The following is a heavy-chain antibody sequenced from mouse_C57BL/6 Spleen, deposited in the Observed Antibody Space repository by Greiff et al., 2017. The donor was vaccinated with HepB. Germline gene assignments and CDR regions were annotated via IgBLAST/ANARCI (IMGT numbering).Heavy chain of an antibody. Sequence: EVQLKQSGPELVKPGASVKISCKASGYTFTDYYMNWVKQSHGKSLEWIGDINPNNGGTSYNQKFKGKATLTVDKSSSTAYMELRSLTSEDSAVYYCARRPEGFAYWGQGTLVTVSA. CDR1: GYTFTDYY. CDR2: INPNNGGT. CDR3: ARRPEGFAY. V-gene: IGHV1-26*01. J-gene: IGHJ3*01.